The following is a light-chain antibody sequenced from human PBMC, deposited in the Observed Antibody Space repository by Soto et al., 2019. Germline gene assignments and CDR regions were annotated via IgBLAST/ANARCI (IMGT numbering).Light chain of an antibody. V-gene: IGLV2-14*01. CDR3: NSYTSSRTYV. CDR1: SSDVGGYNS. CDR2: EVS. J-gene: IGLJ1*01. Sequence: QSALTQPASVSGSPGQSITISCTGTSSDVGGYNSVSWFQQHPSKAPKLIIYEVSHRPSGVSIRFSGSKSGNTASLTISGLQAEEEADYYCNSYTSSRTYVFGTGTKVTVL.